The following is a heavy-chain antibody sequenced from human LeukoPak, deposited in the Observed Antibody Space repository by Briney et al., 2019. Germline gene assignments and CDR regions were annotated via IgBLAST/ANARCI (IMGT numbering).Heavy chain of an antibody. V-gene: IGHV4-31*03. Sequence: SQTLSLTCTVSGGSISSGGYYWSWIRQHRGKGREWIGYIYYSGSTYYNPSLKRRVTISVYTAKNQFSLKLSSVTAAATAVYYCARGTSYYDILTGYYPVIWFDPWGQGTLVTVSS. CDR2: IYYSGST. D-gene: IGHD3-9*01. CDR3: ARGTSYYDILTGYYPVIWFDP. J-gene: IGHJ5*02. CDR1: GGSISSGGYY.